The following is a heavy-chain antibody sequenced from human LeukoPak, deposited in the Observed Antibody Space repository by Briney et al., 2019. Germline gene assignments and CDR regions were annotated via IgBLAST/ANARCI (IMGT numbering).Heavy chain of an antibody. J-gene: IGHJ4*02. CDR1: GYTFTGYY. CDR2: INPNSGGT. D-gene: IGHD3-3*01. CDR3: ARDRKGIGVVIY. V-gene: IGHV1-2*06. Sequence: ASVKVSCKASGYTFTGYYMHWVRQTPGQGLEWMGRINPNSGGTNYAQKFQGRVTMTRDTSISTAYMELSRLRSDDTAVYYCARDRKGIGVVIYWGQGTLVTVSS.